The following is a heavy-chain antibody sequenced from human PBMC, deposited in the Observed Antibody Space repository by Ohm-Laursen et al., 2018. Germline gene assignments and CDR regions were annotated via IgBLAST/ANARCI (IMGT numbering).Heavy chain of an antibody. Sequence: SETLSLTWAVSGYSISSGYYWGWIRQPPGKGLEWIGSIYHSGSTYYNPSLKSRVTISVDTSKNQFSLKLSSVTAADTAVYYCARVDGSSWSFYYYYGMDVWGQGTTVTVSS. V-gene: IGHV4-38-2*01. D-gene: IGHD6-13*01. J-gene: IGHJ6*02. CDR3: ARVDGSSWSFYYYYGMDV. CDR1: GYSISSGYY. CDR2: IYHSGST.